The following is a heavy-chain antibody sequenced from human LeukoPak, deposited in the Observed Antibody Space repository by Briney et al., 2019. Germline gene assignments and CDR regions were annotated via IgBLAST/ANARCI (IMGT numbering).Heavy chain of an antibody. Sequence: PGGSLRLSCAASGFTFSSFAMSWVRRAPGKGLEWVSVISGRGDSTYYADSVKGRFTISRDNSKSTVYLQMNSLRAEDTAVYYCARETGDFDSWGQGTLVIVSS. V-gene: IGHV3-23*01. CDR3: ARETGDFDS. CDR1: GFTFSSFA. D-gene: IGHD7-27*01. CDR2: ISGRGDST. J-gene: IGHJ4*02.